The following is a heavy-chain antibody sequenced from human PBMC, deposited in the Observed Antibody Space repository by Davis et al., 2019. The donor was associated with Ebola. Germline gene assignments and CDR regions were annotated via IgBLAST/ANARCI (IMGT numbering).Heavy chain of an antibody. CDR1: GYTFTSYG. Sequence: AASVKVSCKASGYTFTSYGISWVRQAPGQGLEWMGWISAYNGNTNYAQKLQGRVTMTTDTSTSTAYMELRSLRSDDTAVYYCARHQSRGWPLHVFDIWGQGTTVTVSS. CDR3: ARHQSRGWPLHVFDI. V-gene: IGHV1-18*01. D-gene: IGHD6-19*01. J-gene: IGHJ3*02. CDR2: ISAYNGNT.